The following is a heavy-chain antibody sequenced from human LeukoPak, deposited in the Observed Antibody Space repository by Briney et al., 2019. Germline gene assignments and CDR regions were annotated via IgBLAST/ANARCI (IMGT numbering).Heavy chain of an antibody. CDR3: AKAYGTNGYYQLPIDF. Sequence: GGSLRLSCAASGFTFSDYYMSWIRQAPGKGLEWVSYISSSGNSISYADSVKGRFTISRDNAKNSLYLQMNSLRAEDTAVYYCAKAYGTNGYYQLPIDFWGQGTLVTVSS. V-gene: IGHV3-11*01. CDR1: GFTFSDYY. J-gene: IGHJ4*02. D-gene: IGHD3-22*01. CDR2: ISSSGNSI.